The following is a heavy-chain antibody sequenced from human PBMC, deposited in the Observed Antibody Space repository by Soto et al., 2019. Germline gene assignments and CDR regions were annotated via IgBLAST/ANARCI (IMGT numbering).Heavy chain of an antibody. Sequence: QLHLVQSGAVVKKPGASVTVSCSASGYPVTAYYMHWVRQAPGRGLEWMGGINPATGAAKYTQTCQGRVTMTRDTSTRTVFMELSGLNSGDTAVFYCARGGGVGVAGSAAFDMWGQGTLVTVSS. V-gene: IGHV1-2*02. J-gene: IGHJ3*02. CDR3: ARGGGVGVAGSAAFDM. CDR1: GYPVTAYY. CDR2: INPATGAA. D-gene: IGHD3-3*01.